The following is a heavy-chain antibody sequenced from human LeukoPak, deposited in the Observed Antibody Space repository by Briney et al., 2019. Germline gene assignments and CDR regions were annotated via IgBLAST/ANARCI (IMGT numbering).Heavy chain of an antibody. V-gene: IGHV1-46*01. J-gene: IGHJ3*02. CDR3: ARGGRGEGTGTTRVAFDI. CDR1: GYTFTTYY. D-gene: IGHD1-1*01. CDR2: IHPSGGST. Sequence: GASVKVSCKAAGYTFTTYYMHWVRQAPGQGLEWMGTIHPSGGSTSYAQKFQGRVTMTRDTSTSTVYMELSSLRSEDTAVYYCARGGRGEGTGTTRVAFDIWGQGTMVTVSS.